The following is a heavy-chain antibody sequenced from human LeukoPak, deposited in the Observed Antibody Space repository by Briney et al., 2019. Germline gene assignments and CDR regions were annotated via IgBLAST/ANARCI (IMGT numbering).Heavy chain of an antibody. V-gene: IGHV4-59*12. Sequence: PSETLSLTCTVFGGSINTYYWSWIRQSPGKGLEFIGYIYSSGSTDYNPSFKSRVVISIDTSKSQFSLKMNSVTAADTAVYYCAREGLRCSGGSCPPAVDYWGQGTLVTVSS. CDR2: IYSSGST. J-gene: IGHJ4*02. CDR3: AREGLRCSGGSCPPAVDY. CDR1: GGSINTYY. D-gene: IGHD2-15*01.